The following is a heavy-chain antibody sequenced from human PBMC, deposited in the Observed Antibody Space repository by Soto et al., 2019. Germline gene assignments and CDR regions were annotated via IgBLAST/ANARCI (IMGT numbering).Heavy chain of an antibody. CDR2: IYSGGST. J-gene: IGHJ3*02. CDR3: ARGRDTAMATGAFDI. Sequence: HPGGALRLSCAASGFTVSSNYMSWVRQAPGKGLEWVSVIYSGGSTYYADSVKGRFTISRDNSKNTLYLQMNSLRAEDTAVYYCARGRDTAMATGAFDIWGQGTMVTVSS. D-gene: IGHD5-18*01. V-gene: IGHV3-53*01. CDR1: GFTVSSNY.